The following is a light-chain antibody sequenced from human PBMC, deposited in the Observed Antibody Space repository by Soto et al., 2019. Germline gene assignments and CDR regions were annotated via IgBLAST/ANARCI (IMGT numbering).Light chain of an antibody. V-gene: IGLV2-14*01. CDR3: SSYTFSRDVV. Sequence: QSALTQPASVSGSPGQSITISCTGTSSDVCGYNYVSWYQQHPGKAPKLMIYDVSNRPSGVSNRFSGSKSGNTASLTISGLQADDEADYYCSSYTFSRDVVFGGGTKHTVL. CDR2: DVS. CDR1: SSDVCGYNY. J-gene: IGLJ2*01.